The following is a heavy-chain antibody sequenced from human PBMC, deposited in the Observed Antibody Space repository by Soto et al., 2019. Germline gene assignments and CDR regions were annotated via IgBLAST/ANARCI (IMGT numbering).Heavy chain of an antibody. CDR2: ISYDGSNK. Sequence: QVQLVESGGGVVQPGRSLRLSCAASGFTFSSYAMHWVRQAPGKGLEWVAVISYDGSNKYYADSVKGRFTISRDNSKNTLYLQMNSLRAEDTAVDYCAIYLDIVATYYYYGMDVGGQVTTVTVSS. CDR3: AIYLDIVATYYYYGMDV. J-gene: IGHJ6*02. D-gene: IGHD5-12*01. CDR1: GFTFSSYA. V-gene: IGHV3-30-3*01.